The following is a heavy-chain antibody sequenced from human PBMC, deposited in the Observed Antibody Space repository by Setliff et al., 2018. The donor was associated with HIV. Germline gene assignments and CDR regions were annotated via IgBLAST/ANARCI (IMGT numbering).Heavy chain of an antibody. CDR1: GFTFSGYN. Sequence: PGGSLRLSCAASGFTFSGYNLNWVRQAPGKGLEWVSAISGSGDSTFYADSVQGRFTISRDNSKNTLYLQMNSLRAEDTAVYYCAKAQWLLSHWGFDPWGQGTLVTVSS. CDR3: AKAQWLLSHWGFDP. J-gene: IGHJ5*02. V-gene: IGHV3-23*01. CDR2: ISGSGDST. D-gene: IGHD3-3*01.